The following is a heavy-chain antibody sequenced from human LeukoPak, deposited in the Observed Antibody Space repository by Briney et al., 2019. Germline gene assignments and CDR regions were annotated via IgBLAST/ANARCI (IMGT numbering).Heavy chain of an antibody. CDR2: INPNSGGT. CDR3: AREGCSGGSCYYYFDY. CDR1: GYTFTGYY. D-gene: IGHD2-15*01. J-gene: IGHJ4*02. V-gene: IGHV1-2*04. Sequence: ASVKVSCKASGYTFTGYYMHWVRQAPGQGLEWMGWINPNSGGTNYAQKFQGWVTMTRDTSISTAYMELSRLRSDDTAVYYCAREGCSGGSCYYYFDYWGQGTLVTVPS.